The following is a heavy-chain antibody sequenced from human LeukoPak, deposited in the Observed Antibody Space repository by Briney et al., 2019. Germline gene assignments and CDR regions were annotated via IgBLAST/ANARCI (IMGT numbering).Heavy chain of an antibody. V-gene: IGHV3-30*02. Sequence: PGGSLRLSCAASGFTFRNYGMHWVRRTPGKGLEWVAFIRSDGSDKYYADSVKGRFTISRDNAKNSLYLQMNSLRAEDTAVYYCARVQGVITHDAFDIWGQGTMVTVSS. D-gene: IGHD3-22*01. CDR1: GFTFRNYG. CDR3: ARVQGVITHDAFDI. CDR2: IRSDGSDK. J-gene: IGHJ3*02.